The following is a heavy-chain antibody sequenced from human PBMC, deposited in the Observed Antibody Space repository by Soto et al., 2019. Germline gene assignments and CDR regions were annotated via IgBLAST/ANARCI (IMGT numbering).Heavy chain of an antibody. CDR3: ARDPRGGYELDY. D-gene: IGHD5-12*01. J-gene: IGHJ4*02. CDR2: ISPYNGNT. CDR1: GYTFTSYG. V-gene: IGHV1-18*01. Sequence: QVQLVQSGAEVKKPGASVKVSCKASGYTFTSYGISWVRQAPGQGLEWMGWISPYNGNTNYAQKVKGGVTMTTDTSTSTVYMELRSLRSDDTAVYYCARDPRGGYELDYWGQGTLVTVSP.